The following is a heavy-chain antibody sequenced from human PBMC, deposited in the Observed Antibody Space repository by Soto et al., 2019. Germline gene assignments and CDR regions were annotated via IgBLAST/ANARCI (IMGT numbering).Heavy chain of an antibody. CDR1: GGTFSSYA. D-gene: IGHD6-13*01. V-gene: IGHV1-69*01. CDR2: IIPIFGTA. CDR3: AREILVESSSPVLNWFDP. J-gene: IGHJ5*02. Sequence: QVQLVQSGAEVKKPGSSVKVSCKASGGTFSSYAISWVRQAPGQGLEWMGGIIPIFGTANYAQKFQGRVTITADESTSTAYMELSSLRSEDTAVYYCAREILVESSSPVLNWFDPWGQGTLVTVSS.